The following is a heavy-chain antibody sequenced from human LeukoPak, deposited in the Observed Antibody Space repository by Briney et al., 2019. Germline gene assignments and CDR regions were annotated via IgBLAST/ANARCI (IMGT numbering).Heavy chain of an antibody. CDR1: GYTFTSYY. V-gene: IGHV1-46*01. CDR3: ARVYCSSTSCYTDAFDI. CDR2: INPSGGST. J-gene: IGHJ3*02. D-gene: IGHD2-2*02. Sequence: GASVKVSCKASGYTFTSYYMHWVRQAPGQGLEWMGIINPSGGSTSYAQKFQGRVTMTRDTSTSTVYMELSSLRSEDTAVYYCARVYCSSTSCYTDAFDIWGQGTMVTVSS.